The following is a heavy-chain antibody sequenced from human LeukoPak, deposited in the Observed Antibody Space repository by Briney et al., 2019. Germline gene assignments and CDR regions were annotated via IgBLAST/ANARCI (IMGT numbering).Heavy chain of an antibody. D-gene: IGHD3-10*01. CDR2: IYYSGST. Sequence: SETQSLTCTVSGGSISSYYWSWIRQPPGKGLEWIGYIYYSGSTNYNPSLKSRVTISVDTSKNQFSLKLSSVTAADTAVYYCARHGTLDYYGSYGMDVWGQGTTVTVSS. CDR1: GGSISSYY. J-gene: IGHJ6*02. V-gene: IGHV4-59*08. CDR3: ARHGTLDYYGSYGMDV.